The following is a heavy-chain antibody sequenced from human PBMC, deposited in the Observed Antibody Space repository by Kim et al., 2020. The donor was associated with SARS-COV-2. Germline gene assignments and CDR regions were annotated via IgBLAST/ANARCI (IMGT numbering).Heavy chain of an antibody. J-gene: IGHJ4*02. CDR1: GGSISSYY. V-gene: IGHV4-59*01. D-gene: IGHD3-10*01. Sequence: SETLSLTCTVSGGSISSYYWSWIRQPPGKGLEWIGYIYYSGSTNYNPSLKSRVTISVDTSKNQFSLKLSSVTAADTAVYYCARFRYYGSGSIIDYWGQGT. CDR2: IYYSGST. CDR3: ARFRYYGSGSIIDY.